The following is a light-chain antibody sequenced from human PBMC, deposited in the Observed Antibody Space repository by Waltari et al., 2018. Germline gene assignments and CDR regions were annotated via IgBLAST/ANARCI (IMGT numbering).Light chain of an antibody. Sequence: DIQMTQSPSTLSASEGDRVTITCRASHTINNYLALYQQKPGNAPKLVIYDASSLESGVPSRFSGSGSGTEFTLTISSLQPDDFATYYCQQYDFYSLTFGGGTRVEIK. CDR2: DAS. J-gene: IGKJ4*01. V-gene: IGKV1-5*01. CDR1: HTINNY. CDR3: QQYDFYSLT.